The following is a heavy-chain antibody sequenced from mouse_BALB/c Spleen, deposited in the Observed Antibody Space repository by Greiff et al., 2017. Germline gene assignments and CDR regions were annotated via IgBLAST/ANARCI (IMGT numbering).Heavy chain of an antibody. CDR2: IDPENGDT. CDR1: GFNIKDYY. J-gene: IGHJ1*01. V-gene: IGHV14-4*02. CDR3: NMVTTVVATDWYFDV. D-gene: IGHD1-1*01. Sequence: VQLQQSGAELVRSGASVKLSCTASGFNIKDYYMHWVKQRPEQGLEWIGWIDPENGDTEYAPKFQGKATMTADTSSNTAYLQLSSLTSEDTAVYYCNMVTTVVATDWYFDVWGAGTTVTVSS.